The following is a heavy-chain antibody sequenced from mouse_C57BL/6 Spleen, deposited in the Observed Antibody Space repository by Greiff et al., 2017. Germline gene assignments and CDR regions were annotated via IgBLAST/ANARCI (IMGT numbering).Heavy chain of an antibody. D-gene: IGHD2-5*01. CDR1: GFTFSSYT. CDR2: ISGGGGNT. CDR3: ARPLYSNGDFDY. J-gene: IGHJ2*01. V-gene: IGHV5-9*01. Sequence: EVMLVESGGGLVKPGGSLKLSCAASGFTFSSYTMSWVRQTPEKRLEWVATISGGGGNTYYPDSVKGRFTISRDNAKNTLYLQMSSLRSEDTALYYCARPLYSNGDFDYWGQGTTLTVSS.